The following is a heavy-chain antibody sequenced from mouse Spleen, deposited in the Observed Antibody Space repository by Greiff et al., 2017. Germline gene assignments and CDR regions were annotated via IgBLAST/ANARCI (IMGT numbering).Heavy chain of an antibody. D-gene: IGHD2-4*01. CDR1: GYTFTDYY. Sequence: VQLQQSGAELVRPGASVKLSCKASGYTFTDYYINWVKQRPGQGLEWIARIYPGSGNTYYNEKFKGKATLTAEKSSSTAYMQLSSLTSEDSAVYFCARIDYDYPLYAMDYWGQGTSVTVSS. J-gene: IGHJ4*01. CDR2: IYPGSGNT. CDR3: ARIDYDYPLYAMDY. V-gene: IGHV1-76*01.